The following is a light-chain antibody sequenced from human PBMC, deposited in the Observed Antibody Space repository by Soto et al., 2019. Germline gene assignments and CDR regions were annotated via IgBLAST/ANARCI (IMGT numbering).Light chain of an antibody. Sequence: QSVLTQPASVSGSPGQSITISCTGTSSDVGAYNYVSWYQQQSGKAPKLMIYEVSNRPSGVSDRFSGSRSGNTASLTISGLQAEDESDYYCISYTSSSTWVFGGGTKVTVL. J-gene: IGLJ3*02. CDR3: ISYTSSSTWV. CDR2: EVS. V-gene: IGLV2-14*01. CDR1: SSDVGAYNY.